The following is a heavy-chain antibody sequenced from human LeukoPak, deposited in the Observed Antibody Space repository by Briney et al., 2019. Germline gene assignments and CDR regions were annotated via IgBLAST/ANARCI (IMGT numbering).Heavy chain of an antibody. CDR3: ARDISSSSWTIDY. Sequence: PGGSLRLSCAASGFTFNYFSVNWVRQAPGKGLEWVSYISSSSNTIYYADSVKGRFTISRDNSKNTLYLQLNSLRAEDTAVYCCARDISSSSWTIDYWGQGTLVTVSS. CDR2: ISSSSNTI. D-gene: IGHD6-13*01. CDR1: GFTFNYFS. V-gene: IGHV3-48*01. J-gene: IGHJ4*02.